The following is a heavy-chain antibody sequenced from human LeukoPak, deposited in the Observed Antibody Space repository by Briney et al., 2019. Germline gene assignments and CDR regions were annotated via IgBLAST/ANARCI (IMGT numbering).Heavy chain of an antibody. J-gene: IGHJ5*02. CDR2: INPNSGGT. V-gene: IGHV1-2*02. Sequence: ASVKVSCKASGYTFTGYYMHWVRQAPGQGLEWMGWINPNSGGTNYAQKFQGRVTMTRDTSISTAYMELSRLRSEDTAVYYCARVGCSGCSCYSDWFDPWGQGTLVTVSS. CDR3: ARVGCSGCSCYSDWFDP. CDR1: GYTFTGYY. D-gene: IGHD2-15*01.